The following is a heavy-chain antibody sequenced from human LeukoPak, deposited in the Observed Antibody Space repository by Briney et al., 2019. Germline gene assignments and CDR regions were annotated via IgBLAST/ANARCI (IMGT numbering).Heavy chain of an antibody. J-gene: IGHJ6*03. CDR1: GFTFSSYS. V-gene: IGHV3-21*01. Sequence: KSGGSLRLSCAASGFTFSSYSMNWVRQAPGKGLEWVSSISSSSSYIYYADSVKGRFTISRDNAKNSLYLQMNSLRAEDTAVYYCAREVGGFRNYYYYYMDVWGKGTTVTVSS. D-gene: IGHD1-26*01. CDR3: AREVGGFRNYYYYYMDV. CDR2: ISSSSSYI.